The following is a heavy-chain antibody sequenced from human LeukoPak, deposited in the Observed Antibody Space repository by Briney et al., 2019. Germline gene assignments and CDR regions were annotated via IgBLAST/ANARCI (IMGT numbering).Heavy chain of an antibody. Sequence: SQTLSLTCAISGDCVSSNSAAWNWIRQSPSRGLEWLGRIYYRSKSKWYNDYAGSVESRITINPDTSKNQFSLQLNSVTPEDTAVYYCARVNVGSAIFEPNWFDPWGQGTLVTVSS. V-gene: IGHV6-1*01. D-gene: IGHD3-3*01. CDR1: GDCVSSNSAA. J-gene: IGHJ5*02. CDR2: IYYRSKSKWYN. CDR3: ARVNVGSAIFEPNWFDP.